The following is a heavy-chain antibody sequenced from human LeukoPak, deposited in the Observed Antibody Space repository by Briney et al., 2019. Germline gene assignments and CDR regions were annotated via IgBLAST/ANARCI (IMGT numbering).Heavy chain of an antibody. CDR3: AKEGQQWPAGYY. D-gene: IGHD6-19*01. V-gene: IGHV3-23*01. J-gene: IGHJ4*02. CDR1: GFTFSSYA. Sequence: GGALRLSCAASGFTFSSYAMSWVRQAPGKGLEWVSAISGSGGSTYYADSVKGRFTISRDNSKNTLYLQMNSLRTEDTAVYYCAKEGQQWPAGYYWGQGTLVTVSS. CDR2: ISGSGGST.